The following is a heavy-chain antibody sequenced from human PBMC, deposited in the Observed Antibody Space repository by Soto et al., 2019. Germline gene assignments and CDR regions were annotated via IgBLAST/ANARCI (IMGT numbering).Heavy chain of an antibody. CDR3: ARVNGDAPPRGMDV. V-gene: IGHV1-2*04. Sequence: QVQLVQSGTEVKKPGASVNVSCKASGYTFIDYYIHWVRQAPGQGLEWMGRINPNTGGTYSAQNFQAWVTMTRDTSLSTAYMALTRLRSDDTAVYYCARVNGDAPPRGMDVWGQGTTVTVSS. CDR1: GYTFIDYY. CDR2: INPNTGGT. J-gene: IGHJ6*02. D-gene: IGHD2-8*01.